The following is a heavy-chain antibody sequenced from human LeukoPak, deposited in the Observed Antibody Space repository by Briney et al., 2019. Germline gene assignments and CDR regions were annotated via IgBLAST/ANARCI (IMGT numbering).Heavy chain of an antibody. CDR2: ISAYNGNT. J-gene: IGHJ4*02. CDR3: ARDKGFWSGSVYYFDY. CDR1: GYTFTSYG. D-gene: IGHD3-3*01. V-gene: IGHV1-18*01. Sequence: ASVKVSCKASGYTFTSYGISWVRQAPGQGLEWMGWISAYNGNTNYAQKLQGRVTMTTDKSTSTAYMELRSQRSDDTAVYYCARDKGFWSGSVYYFDYWGQGTLVTVSS.